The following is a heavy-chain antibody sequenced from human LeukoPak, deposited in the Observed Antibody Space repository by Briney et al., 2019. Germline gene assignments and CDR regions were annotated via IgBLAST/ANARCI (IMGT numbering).Heavy chain of an antibody. CDR2: IDWDDDK. CDR1: GFSLSTSGMC. Sequence: SGPALVKPTQTLTLTCTFSGFSLSTSGMCVSWIRQPPGKALEWLARIDWDDDKYYSTSLKTRLTISKDTSKNQVVLTMTNMDPVDTATYYCARTTYYYGSGSYGWFDPWGQGTLVTVSS. D-gene: IGHD3-10*01. J-gene: IGHJ5*02. V-gene: IGHV2-70*11. CDR3: ARTTYYYGSGSYGWFDP.